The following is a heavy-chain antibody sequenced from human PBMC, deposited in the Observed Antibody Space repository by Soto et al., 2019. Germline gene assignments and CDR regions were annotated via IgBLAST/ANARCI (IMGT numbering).Heavy chain of an antibody. V-gene: IGHV3-48*01. Sequence: GGSLRLSCAASGFTFSSYSMNWVRQAPGKGLEWVSYISSSSSTIYYADSVKGRFTISRDNAKNSLYLQMNSLRAEDTAVYYCARDMGVVVAAPTLDAFDIWGQGTMVTVSS. CDR1: GFTFSSYS. CDR2: ISSSSSTI. D-gene: IGHD2-15*01. J-gene: IGHJ3*02. CDR3: ARDMGVVVAAPTLDAFDI.